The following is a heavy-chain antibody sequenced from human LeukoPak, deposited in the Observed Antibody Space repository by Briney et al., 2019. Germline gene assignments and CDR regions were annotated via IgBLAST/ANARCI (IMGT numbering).Heavy chain of an antibody. V-gene: IGHV1-69*05. CDR3: ARVAGNSSPGYYYYYMDV. Sequence: ASVKVSCKASGGTFISYAISWVRQAPGQGLEWRGRIIPIFGSPNFAQQFQGRLTITTDESTSTAYMELSSLRSEDTAVYYCARVAGNSSPGYYYYYMDVWGKGTTVTVSS. D-gene: IGHD2/OR15-2a*01. CDR2: IIPIFGSP. J-gene: IGHJ6*03. CDR1: GGTFISYA.